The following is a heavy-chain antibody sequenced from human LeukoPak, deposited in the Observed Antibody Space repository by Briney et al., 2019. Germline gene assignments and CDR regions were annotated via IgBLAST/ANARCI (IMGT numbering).Heavy chain of an antibody. J-gene: IGHJ4*02. CDR3: AKPTRGGGSFLIDY. Sequence: QPGRSLRLSCAASGFTFSGYGMHWVRQAPGKGLEWVAVIWNDGSYEYYADSVKGRFTISRDNSKNTLYLQMNNLRADDTAVYFCAKPTRGGGSFLIDYWGQGTLVTVSS. D-gene: IGHD1-26*01. V-gene: IGHV3-33*03. CDR1: GFTFSGYG. CDR2: IWNDGSYE.